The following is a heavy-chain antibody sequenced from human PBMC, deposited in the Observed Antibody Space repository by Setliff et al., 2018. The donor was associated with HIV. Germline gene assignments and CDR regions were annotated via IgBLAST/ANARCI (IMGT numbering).Heavy chain of an antibody. Sequence: SETLSLTCTVSGGSISSYYWSWIRQPAGKGLEWIGRIYTSGSTNYNPSLKSRLTISVDTSKNQFSLKLRSVTAADTAVYFCERDPPGYGDSNDYWGQGTLVTVSS. CDR3: ERDPPGYGDSNDY. D-gene: IGHD4-17*01. V-gene: IGHV4-4*07. J-gene: IGHJ4*02. CDR1: GGSISSYY. CDR2: IYTSGST.